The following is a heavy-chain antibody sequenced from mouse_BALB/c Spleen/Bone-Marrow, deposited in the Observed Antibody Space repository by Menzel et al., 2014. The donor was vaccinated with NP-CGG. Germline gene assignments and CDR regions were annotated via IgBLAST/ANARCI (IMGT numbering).Heavy chain of an antibody. J-gene: IGHJ3*01. CDR3: ARGDHGGFAY. CDR2: IDPANGNT. V-gene: IGHV14-3*02. Sequence: VQLQQSGAELVKPGASVKLSRTASGFHIKDTYMPWVKQRPEQGLEWIGRIDPANGNTKYDPKFQGKATITADTSSNTAYLQLSSLASEDTAVYYCARGDHGGFAYWGQGTLVTVSA. CDR1: GFHIKDTY.